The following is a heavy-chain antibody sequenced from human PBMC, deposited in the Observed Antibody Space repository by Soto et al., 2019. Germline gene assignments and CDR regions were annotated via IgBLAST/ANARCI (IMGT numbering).Heavy chain of an antibody. V-gene: IGHV4-61*03. CDR1: GCSVSIGGYF. J-gene: IGHJ4*02. CDR3: ARAPYSSGWPDS. CDR2: ISYSGST. Sequence: SETLSLTCTVSGCSVSIGGYFWSWIRQPPGKGLEWIGYISYSGSTKYNPSLESRVTISVDTSNKNFSLKLASVTAADTAVYYCARAPYSSGWPDSWGQGTLVT. D-gene: IGHD6-19*01.